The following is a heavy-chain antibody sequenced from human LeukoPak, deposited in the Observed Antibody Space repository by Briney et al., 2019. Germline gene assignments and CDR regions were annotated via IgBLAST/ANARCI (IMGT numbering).Heavy chain of an antibody. Sequence: KPSETLSLTCAVHGGSFSGYYWSWIRQPPGKGLEWIGEINHSGSTNYNPSLKSRVTISVDTSKDQFSLKLSSVTAADTAVCYCARHFPSSSDAFDIWGQGTMVTVSS. J-gene: IGHJ3*02. CDR2: INHSGST. CDR1: GGSFSGYY. CDR3: ARHFPSSSDAFDI. D-gene: IGHD6-6*01. V-gene: IGHV4-34*01.